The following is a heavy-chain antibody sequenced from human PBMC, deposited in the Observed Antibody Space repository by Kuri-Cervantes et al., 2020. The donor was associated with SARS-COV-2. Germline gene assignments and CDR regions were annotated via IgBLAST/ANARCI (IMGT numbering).Heavy chain of an antibody. J-gene: IGHJ6*03. V-gene: IGHV3-11*06. Sequence: GESLKISCAASGFSSSDYYMIWIRQAPGKGLEWVSYISSSTTYTNHADSVKGRFTISRDNAKNSLYLHMDSLRAEDSAVYSWARGGLCSGGSCYHYSYYM. CDR2: ISSSTTYT. CDR1: GFSSSDYY. D-gene: IGHD2-15*01. CDR3: ARGGLCSGGSCYHYSYYM.